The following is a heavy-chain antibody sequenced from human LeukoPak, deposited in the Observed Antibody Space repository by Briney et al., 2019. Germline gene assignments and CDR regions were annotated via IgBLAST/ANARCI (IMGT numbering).Heavy chain of an antibody. CDR1: GFTFSSYA. V-gene: IGHV3-33*08. D-gene: IGHD6-19*01. CDR2: IWNDGNNK. CDR3: ARGGAAVRIRGMDV. Sequence: GGSLRLSCAASGFTFSSYAMSWVRQAPGKGLEWVAVIWNDGNNKYYADSVKDRFTVSRDNSKNTLFLQMNSLRAEDTAVYYCARGGAAVRIRGMDVWGQGTTVTVSS. J-gene: IGHJ6*02.